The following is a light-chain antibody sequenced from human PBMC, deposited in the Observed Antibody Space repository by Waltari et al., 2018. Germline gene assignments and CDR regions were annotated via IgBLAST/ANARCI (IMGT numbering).Light chain of an antibody. Sequence: QSVLTQPPSASGTPGQGVTISCSGSGSNIRITTVNWYQQLPGTAPKLLIFPKNQRPSGVPDRFSGSKSGSSASLAISGLQSEDEADYYCAAWDDSLSGLVFGGGTKVTVL. V-gene: IGLV1-44*01. CDR2: PKN. J-gene: IGLJ2*01. CDR1: GSNIRITT. CDR3: AAWDDSLSGLV.